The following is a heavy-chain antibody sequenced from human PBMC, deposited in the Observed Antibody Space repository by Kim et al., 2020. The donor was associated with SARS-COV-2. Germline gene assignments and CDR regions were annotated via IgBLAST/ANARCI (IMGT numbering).Heavy chain of an antibody. CDR3: ARGRAAAGYYYYGMDV. J-gene: IGHJ6*02. V-gene: IGHV6-1*01. CDR1: GDSVSSNSAA. Sequence: SQTLSLTCAISGDSVSSNSAAWNWIRQSPSRGLEWLGRTYYRSKWYNDYAVSVKSRITINPDTSKNQFSLQLNSATPEDTAVYYCARGRAAAGYYYYGMDVWGQGTTVTVSS. D-gene: IGHD6-13*01. CDR2: TYYRSKWYN.